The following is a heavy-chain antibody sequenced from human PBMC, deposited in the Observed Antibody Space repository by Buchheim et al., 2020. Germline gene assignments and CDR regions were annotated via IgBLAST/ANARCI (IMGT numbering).Heavy chain of an antibody. D-gene: IGHD6-13*01. CDR3: AKCGSSWYSPVDY. V-gene: IGHV3-23*01. CDR2: ITDGGGST. Sequence: EVQVLESGGGLVQPGESLRLSCAASEFTFGSYAMSWVRQAPGKGLEWVSTITDGGGSTCYADSVKGRFTISRDNSKNTLYLQMNSLRAEDTAVYYCAKCGSSWYSPVDYWGQGTL. CDR1: EFTFGSYA. J-gene: IGHJ4*02.